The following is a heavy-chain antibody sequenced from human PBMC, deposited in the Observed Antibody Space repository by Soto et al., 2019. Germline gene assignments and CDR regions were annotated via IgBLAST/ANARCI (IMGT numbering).Heavy chain of an antibody. CDR1: GGSISSGGYY. D-gene: IGHD5-12*01. CDR2: IYYSGST. J-gene: IGHJ6*02. CDR3: ARDSRVIVATMRDYYYGMDV. Sequence: PSETLSLTCTVSGGSISSGGYYWSWIRQHPGKGLEWIGYIYYSGSTYYNPSLKSRVTISVDTSKNQFSLKLSSVTAADTAVYYCARDSRVIVATMRDYYYGMDVWGQGTTVTVSS. V-gene: IGHV4-31*03.